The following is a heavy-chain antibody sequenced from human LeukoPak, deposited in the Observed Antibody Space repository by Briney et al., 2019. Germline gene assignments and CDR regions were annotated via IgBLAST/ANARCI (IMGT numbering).Heavy chain of an antibody. CDR3: AKSGPYCSSTTCNYFDY. J-gene: IGHJ4*02. V-gene: IGHV3-23*01. CDR2: ISGSAYST. Sequence: GGSLRLSCAASRFTFSNFAMSWVRQAPGKGLEWVSTISGSAYSTYYADSVKGRFTISRDNSKNALFLQMNSLSAEDTAVYYCAKSGPYCSSTTCNYFDYWGQGTLVTVSS. CDR1: RFTFSNFA. D-gene: IGHD2-2*01.